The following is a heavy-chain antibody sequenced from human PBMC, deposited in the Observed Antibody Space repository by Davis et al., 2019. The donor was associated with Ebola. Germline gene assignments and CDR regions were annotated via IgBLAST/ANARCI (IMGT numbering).Heavy chain of an antibody. Sequence: ASVQVSCTASGYTFTGYYMHWVRQAPGQGLEWMGWINPNSGGTNYAQKFQGRVTMTRDTSISTAYMELSRLRSDDTAVYYCARPYSGPARAFDIWGQGTMVTVSS. CDR3: ARPYSGPARAFDI. J-gene: IGHJ3*02. CDR2: INPNSGGT. CDR1: GYTFTGYY. D-gene: IGHD1-26*01. V-gene: IGHV1-2*02.